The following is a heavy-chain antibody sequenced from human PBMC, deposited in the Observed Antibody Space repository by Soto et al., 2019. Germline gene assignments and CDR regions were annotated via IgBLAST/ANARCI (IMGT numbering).Heavy chain of an antibody. D-gene: IGHD1-1*01. Sequence: QVHLVQSGAEVKKPGASVKVSCKGFGYAFTTYGTTWVRQAPGQGLEWMGWISAHNGNTNYAQKLQGRVTVTRDTSTSTAYMELRSLRSDDTAVYYCARGRYGDYWGQGALVTVSS. CDR3: ARGRYGDY. J-gene: IGHJ4*02. V-gene: IGHV1-18*01. CDR1: GYAFTTYG. CDR2: ISAHNGNT.